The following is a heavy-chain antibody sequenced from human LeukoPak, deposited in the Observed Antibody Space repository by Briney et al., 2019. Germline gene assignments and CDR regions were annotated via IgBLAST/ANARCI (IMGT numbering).Heavy chain of an antibody. J-gene: IGHJ5*02. CDR2: ISSSSSYI. CDR1: GFTFSSYS. CDR3: ARDEVTIFDRFDP. Sequence: PGGSLRLSCAASGFTFSSYSMTWVRQAPGKGLEWVSSISSSSSYIYYADSVKGRFTISRDNAKNSLYLQMNSLRAEDTAVYYCARDEVTIFDRFDPWGQGTLVTVSS. D-gene: IGHD3-3*01. V-gene: IGHV3-21*04.